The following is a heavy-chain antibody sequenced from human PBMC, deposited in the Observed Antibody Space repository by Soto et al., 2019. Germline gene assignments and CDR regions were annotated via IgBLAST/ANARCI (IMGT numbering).Heavy chain of an antibody. Sequence: GGSLRLSCAASGFAFKSYGMHWVRQAPGKGLEWVAVISYDGNNKYYADSVKGRFTISRDIPKNTLYLQLNSLRAEDTAVYYCAKEGLYKTLDYWGQGSLVTVSS. V-gene: IGHV3-30*18. J-gene: IGHJ4*02. CDR2: ISYDGNNK. CDR1: GFAFKSYG. CDR3: AKEGLYKTLDY. D-gene: IGHD1-1*01.